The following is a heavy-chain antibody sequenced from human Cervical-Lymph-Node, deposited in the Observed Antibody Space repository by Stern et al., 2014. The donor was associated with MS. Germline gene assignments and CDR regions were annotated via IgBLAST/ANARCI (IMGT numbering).Heavy chain of an antibody. CDR2: IITILDTK. Sequence: VQLVESGGEVKKPGSSVKVSCKSSGDTFSTHAISWVRQDPGQGLERMGRIITILDTKDYEQKFQGRLKIDADESTSTAYMELSSLTPDDTAIYYCAREKSDCSGGTCFSSLDYWGQGTLVTVSS. J-gene: IGHJ4*02. CDR3: AREKSDCSGGTCFSSLDY. D-gene: IGHD2-15*01. V-gene: IGHV1-69*11. CDR1: GDTFSTHA.